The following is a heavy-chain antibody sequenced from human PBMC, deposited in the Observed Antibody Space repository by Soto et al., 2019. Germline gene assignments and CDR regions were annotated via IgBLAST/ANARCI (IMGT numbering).Heavy chain of an antibody. CDR1: GFTFSNYA. V-gene: IGHV3-30*04. CDR2: ISYDGVNK. J-gene: IGHJ4*02. Sequence: QVQLVESGGGVAQPGRSLRLSCAASGFTFSNYAMHWVRQAPGKRLEWVAVISYDGVNKYYAHSVKGRFTIFRDNSENTLYLQMNSLKPEDTAVYYCGRDPFTNYYDSSGAGFDYWGQGTPVTVSS. CDR3: GRDPFTNYYDSSGAGFDY. D-gene: IGHD3-22*01.